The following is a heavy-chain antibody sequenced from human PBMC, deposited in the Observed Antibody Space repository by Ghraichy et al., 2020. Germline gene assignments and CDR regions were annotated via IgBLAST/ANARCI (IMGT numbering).Heavy chain of an antibody. CDR2: INPNSGGT. D-gene: IGHD4-23*01. V-gene: IGHV1-2*02. CDR1: GYTFTGYY. CDR3: ARGPSVVNRNWFDP. J-gene: IGHJ5*02. Sequence: ASVKVSCKASGYTFTGYYMHWVRQAPGQGLEWMGWINPNSGGTNYAQKFQGRVTMTRDTSISTAYMELSRLRSDDTAVYYCARGPSVVNRNWFDPWGQGTLVTVSS.